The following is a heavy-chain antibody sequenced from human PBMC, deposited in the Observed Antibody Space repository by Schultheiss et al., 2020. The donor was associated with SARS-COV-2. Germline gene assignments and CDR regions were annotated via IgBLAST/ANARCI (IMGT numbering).Heavy chain of an antibody. V-gene: IGHV1-8*02. D-gene: IGHD5-12*01. CDR1: GYTFTNND. Sequence: ASVKVSCKASGYTFTNNDINWVRQAAGHGLEWMGYMNPKSGHTGYAQQFQGRVTMTIDTSITTAYMELSNLRSDDTAIYYCARELRVDKYWGQGTLVTVSS. CDR3: ARELRVDKY. CDR2: MNPKSGHT. J-gene: IGHJ4*02.